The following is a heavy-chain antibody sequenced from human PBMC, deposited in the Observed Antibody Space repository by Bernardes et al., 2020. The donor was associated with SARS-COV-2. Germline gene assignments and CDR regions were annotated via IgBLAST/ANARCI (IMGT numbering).Heavy chain of an antibody. J-gene: IGHJ4*02. CDR3: AKVAMLVVVPHRYYFDY. CDR1: GFTFSSYA. D-gene: IGHD3-22*01. Sequence: GGSLRLSCAASGFTFSSYAMSWVRQAPGKGLEWVSAISGSGGSTYYADSVKGRFTICRDNSKNTLYLQMNSLRAEETAVYYGAKVAMLVVVPHRYYFDYWGQGTLVPLSS. V-gene: IGHV3-23*01. CDR2: ISGSGGST.